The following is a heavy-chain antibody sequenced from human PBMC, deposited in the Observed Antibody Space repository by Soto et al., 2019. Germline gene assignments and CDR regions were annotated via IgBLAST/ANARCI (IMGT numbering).Heavy chain of an antibody. J-gene: IGHJ4*02. CDR2: IRSKANSYAT. Sequence: GRSLRLSWAASGFTFSGSSMHWVRQVSGKGMEWVGRIRSKANSYATAYAASEKGRFTISRDDSKNTAYLQMNSLKTKDTAVYYFFSMGTPPTGLYFIDYWGQGTLGTRSS. V-gene: IGHV3-73*01. CDR1: GFTFSGSS. CDR3: FSMGTPPTGLYFIDY. D-gene: IGHD2-15*01.